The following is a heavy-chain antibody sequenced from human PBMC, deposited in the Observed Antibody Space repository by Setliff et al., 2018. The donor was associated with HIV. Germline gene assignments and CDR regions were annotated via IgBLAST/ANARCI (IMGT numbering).Heavy chain of an antibody. CDR1: GFTFTSYG. CDR3: ARDRDDSSGSYFDY. D-gene: IGHD3-22*01. CDR2: IRYDGSNK. V-gene: IGHV3-30*02. J-gene: IGHJ4*02. Sequence: GGSLRLSCAASGFTFTSYGMHWVRQAPGKGLEWVAFIRYDGSNKYYGDSVKGRFTISRDNSKNTLYLQMNSLRAEDTAIYYCARDRDDSSGSYFDYWGQGTLVTVSS.